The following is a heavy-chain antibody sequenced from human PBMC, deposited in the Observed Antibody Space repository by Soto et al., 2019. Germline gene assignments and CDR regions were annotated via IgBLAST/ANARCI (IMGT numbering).Heavy chain of an antibody. Sequence: GASVKVSCKASGGTFSSYAISWVRQAPGQGLEWMGGIIPIFGTANYAQKFQGRVTITADESTSTAYMELSSLRSEDTAVYYCASRGSIAVAGTVVDYWGQGTLVTVSS. D-gene: IGHD6-19*01. V-gene: IGHV1-69*13. J-gene: IGHJ4*02. CDR3: ASRGSIAVAGTVVDY. CDR2: IIPIFGTA. CDR1: GGTFSSYA.